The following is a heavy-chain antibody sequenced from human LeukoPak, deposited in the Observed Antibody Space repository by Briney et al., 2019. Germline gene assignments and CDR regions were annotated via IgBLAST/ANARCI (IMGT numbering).Heavy chain of an antibody. J-gene: IGHJ4*02. V-gene: IGHV3-23*01. D-gene: IGHD3-10*01. CDR2: ISGSGGST. Sequence: GGTLRLSCAASGFTFSSYGMSWVRQAPGKGLEWVSAISGSGGSTYYADSVKGRFTISRDNSKNTLYLQMNSLRAEDTAVYYCAKDIEYYYGSGSQVRPIDYWGQGTLVTVSS. CDR1: GFTFSSYG. CDR3: AKDIEYYYGSGSQVRPIDY.